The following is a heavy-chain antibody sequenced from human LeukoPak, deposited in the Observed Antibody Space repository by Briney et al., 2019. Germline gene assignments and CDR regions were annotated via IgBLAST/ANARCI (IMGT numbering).Heavy chain of an antibody. CDR1: GYTFTSYG. D-gene: IGHD3-3*01. J-gene: IGHJ5*02. CDR2: ISAYNGNT. V-gene: IGHV1-18*01. CDR3: ARSRFLEWSNNWFDP. Sequence: GASVKVSCKASGYTFTSYGISWVRQAPGQGLEWMGWISAYNGNTNYAQKLQGRVTMTTDTSTSTAYMELRSLRSDDPAVHYCARSRFLEWSNNWFDPWGQGTLVTVSS.